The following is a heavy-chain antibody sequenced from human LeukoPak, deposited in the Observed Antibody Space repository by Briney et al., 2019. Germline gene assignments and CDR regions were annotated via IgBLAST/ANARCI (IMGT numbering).Heavy chain of an antibody. CDR1: GYTFTGYY. CDR2: INPNSGGT. V-gene: IGHV1-2*02. Sequence: ASVKVSCKASGYTFTGYYMHWLRQAPGQGLEWMGWINPNSGGTNYAQKFQGRVTMTRDTSISTAYMELSRLRSDDTAVYYCARGGSSSSHYYYMDVWGKGTTVTVSS. D-gene: IGHD6-13*01. J-gene: IGHJ6*03. CDR3: ARGGSSSSHYYYMDV.